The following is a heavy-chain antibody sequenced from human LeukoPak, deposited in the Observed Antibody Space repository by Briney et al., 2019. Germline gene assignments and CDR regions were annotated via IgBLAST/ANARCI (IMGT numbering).Heavy chain of an antibody. CDR1: GYTLTELS. CDR3: ARASGGVAAAGSRIDY. D-gene: IGHD6-13*01. V-gene: IGHV1-18*01. CDR2: ISAYNGNT. Sequence: ASVKVSCKVSGYTLTELSMHWVRQAPGQGLEWMGWISAYNGNTNYAQKLQGRVTMTTDTSTSTAYMELRSLRSDDTAVYYCARASGGVAAAGSRIDYWGQGTLVTVSS. J-gene: IGHJ4*02.